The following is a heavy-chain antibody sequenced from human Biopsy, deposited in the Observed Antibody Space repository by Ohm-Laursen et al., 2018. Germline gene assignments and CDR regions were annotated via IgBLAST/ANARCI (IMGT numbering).Heavy chain of an antibody. CDR1: GYPFITYG. V-gene: IGHV1-18*01. D-gene: IGHD4-17*01. J-gene: IGHJ4*02. CDR2: ISAYNGHT. Sequence: SVKVSCKASGYPFITYGISWVRQAPGQGLEWMGGISAYNGHTKFARKFQDRVTMTTDTSTTTAYMDLRSLRSDDTAVYYCARDPHGEGRDYVSYFDYWGQGTLVTVSS. CDR3: ARDPHGEGRDYVSYFDY.